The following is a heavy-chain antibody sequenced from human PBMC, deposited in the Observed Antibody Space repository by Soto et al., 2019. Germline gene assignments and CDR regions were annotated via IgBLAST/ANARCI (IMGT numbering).Heavy chain of an antibody. V-gene: IGHV3-30*18. CDR3: AKDIAAAGTQLFDY. J-gene: IGHJ4*02. CDR2: ISYYGSNK. CDR1: GFTFSSYG. D-gene: IGHD6-13*01. Sequence: GGSLRLSCAASGFTFSSYGMHWVRQAPGKGLEWVAVISYYGSNKYYEDSVKGRFPISRDNSKTTLYLQMNSLRAEDTAVYYCAKDIAAAGTQLFDYWGQGTLVTVSS.